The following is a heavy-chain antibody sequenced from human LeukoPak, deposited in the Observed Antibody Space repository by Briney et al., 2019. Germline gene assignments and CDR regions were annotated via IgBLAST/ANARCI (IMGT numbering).Heavy chain of an antibody. D-gene: IGHD6-13*01. V-gene: IGHV4-4*02. CDR1: GGSISSSNW. J-gene: IGHJ4*02. Sequence: PSGTLSLTCAVSGGSISSSNWWSWVRQPPGKGLEWIGRIYTSGSTNYNPSLKSRVTMSVDTSKNQFSLKLSSVTAADTAVYYCARDSNAAAGPIDYWGQGTLVTVSS. CDR2: IYTSGST. CDR3: ARDSNAAAGPIDY.